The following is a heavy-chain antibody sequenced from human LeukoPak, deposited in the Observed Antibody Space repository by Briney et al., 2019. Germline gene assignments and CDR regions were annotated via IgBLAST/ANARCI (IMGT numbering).Heavy chain of an antibody. V-gene: IGHV3-20*04. Sequence: SGGSLRLSCAASGFSFDDSGMSWVRQDPGKGPEWVAGINWSGESTAYADSVKGRFTISRDNAKNSLFLQMNSLRAEDTAVYYCARDLSFFDYWGQGTLVTVSS. CDR3: ARDLSFFDY. J-gene: IGHJ4*02. D-gene: IGHD3-3*01. CDR1: GFSFDDSG. CDR2: INWSGEST.